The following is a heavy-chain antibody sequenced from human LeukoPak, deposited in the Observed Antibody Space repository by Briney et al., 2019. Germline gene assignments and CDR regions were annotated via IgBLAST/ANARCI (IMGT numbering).Heavy chain of an antibody. D-gene: IGHD3-22*01. CDR2: IIPILGIA. V-gene: IGHV1-69*04. CDR1: GGTFSSYA. J-gene: IGHJ3*02. CDR3: ARCLDYYDSSGYYQDAFDI. Sequence: ASVKVSCKASGGTFSSYAISWVRQAPGQGLEWMGRIIPILGIANYAQKFQGRVTITADKSTSTAYMELSSLRSEDTAVYYCARCLDYYDSSGYYQDAFDIWGQGTMVTVSS.